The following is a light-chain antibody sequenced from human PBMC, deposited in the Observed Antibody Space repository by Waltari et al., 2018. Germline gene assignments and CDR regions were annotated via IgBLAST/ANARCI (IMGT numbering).Light chain of an antibody. CDR2: WAS. Sequence: DIVMTQPPDSLAVSLAERATLHCKSSQSVLYSANSKNYLAWFQQKPGQPPKLLIYWASTRESGVPDRFIGSGSGTDFTLTITSLQAEDVAVYYCQQYYGAPRTFGQGTKVEIK. CDR3: QQYYGAPRT. V-gene: IGKV4-1*01. CDR1: QSVLYSANSKNY. J-gene: IGKJ1*01.